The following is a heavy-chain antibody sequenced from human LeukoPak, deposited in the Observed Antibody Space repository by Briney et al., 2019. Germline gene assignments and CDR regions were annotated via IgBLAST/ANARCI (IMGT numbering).Heavy chain of an antibody. J-gene: IGHJ6*02. D-gene: IGHD4-17*01. CDR2: ISAYNGNT. V-gene: IGHV1-18*01. Sequence: ASVKVSCKASGYTFTSYSISWVRQAPGQGLEWMGWISAYNGNTNYAQKLQGRVTMTTDTSTSTAYMELRSLRSDDTAVYYCARAGPGDHGYYYYGMDVWGQGTTVTVSS. CDR1: GYTFTSYS. CDR3: ARAGPGDHGYYYYGMDV.